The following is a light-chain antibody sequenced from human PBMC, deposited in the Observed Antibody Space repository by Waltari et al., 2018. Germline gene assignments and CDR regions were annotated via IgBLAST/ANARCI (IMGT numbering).Light chain of an antibody. CDR1: SGSLSTTSY. J-gene: IGLJ3*02. V-gene: IGLV8-61*01. Sequence: QTVLPQEPSLSVSPGGTVTLTCALSSGSLSTTSYATWYQQTPGQAPRTLVYKANARSSGVPDRFSGSILGNTAALTITGAQADDESDYYCALYMGSGIWVFGGGTRLTVL. CDR3: ALYMGSGIWV. CDR2: KAN.